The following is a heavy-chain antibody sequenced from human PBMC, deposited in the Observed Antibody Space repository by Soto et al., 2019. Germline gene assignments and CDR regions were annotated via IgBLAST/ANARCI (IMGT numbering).Heavy chain of an antibody. CDR3: ARAAYDYSNYGSFFDY. V-gene: IGHV3-48*03. CDR1: GFTFSSYE. J-gene: IGHJ4*02. D-gene: IGHD4-4*01. CDR2: ISSSGSTI. Sequence: GGSLRLSCAASGFTFSSYEMNWVRQAPGKGLEWVSYISSSGSTIYYADSVKGRFTISRDNAKNSLYLQMNSLRAEDTAVYYCARAAYDYSNYGSFFDYWGQGTLVTVSS.